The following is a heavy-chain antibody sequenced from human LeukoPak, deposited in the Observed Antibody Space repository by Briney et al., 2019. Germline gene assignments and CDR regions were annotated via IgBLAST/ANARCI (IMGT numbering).Heavy chain of an antibody. J-gene: IGHJ6*02. CDR3: AKDRYIVVVDSGMDV. CDR2: ISYDGSNK. Sequence: GGSLRLSCAASGFTFSSYGMHWVRQAPGKGLEWVAVISYDGSNKYYADSVKGRFTTSRDNSKNTLYLQMNSLRAEDTAVYYCAKDRYIVVVDSGMDVWGQGTTVTVSS. V-gene: IGHV3-30*18. CDR1: GFTFSSYG. D-gene: IGHD2-15*01.